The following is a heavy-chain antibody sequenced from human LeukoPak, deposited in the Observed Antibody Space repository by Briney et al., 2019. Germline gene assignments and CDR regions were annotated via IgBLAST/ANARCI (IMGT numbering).Heavy chain of an antibody. V-gene: IGHV3-48*03. CDR3: GGVGIHLLGAFDI. J-gene: IGHJ3*02. CDR2: ISSSGSTI. D-gene: IGHD5-18*01. Sequence: PGGSLRLSCAASGFTFSSYEMNWVRQAPGKGLEWVSYISSSGSTIYYADSVKGRFTISRDNAKNSLYLQMNSLRAEDTAVCYCGGVGIHLLGAFDIWGQGTMVTVSS. CDR1: GFTFSSYE.